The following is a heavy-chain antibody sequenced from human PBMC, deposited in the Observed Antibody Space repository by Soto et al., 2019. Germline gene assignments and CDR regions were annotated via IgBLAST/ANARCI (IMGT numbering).Heavy chain of an antibody. V-gene: IGHV3-30*18. CDR2: ISYDGSNK. Sequence: QVQLVESGGGVVQPGRSLRLSCAASGFTFSSYGMHWVRQAPGKGLEWVAVISYDGSNKYYADSVKGRFTISRDNSKNTLYLQMNSLRAEDTAVYYCAKHYSWYNLVHYYYYYGMDVWGQGTTVTVSS. CDR3: AKHYSWYNLVHYYYYYGMDV. CDR1: GFTFSSYG. D-gene: IGHD1-20*01. J-gene: IGHJ6*02.